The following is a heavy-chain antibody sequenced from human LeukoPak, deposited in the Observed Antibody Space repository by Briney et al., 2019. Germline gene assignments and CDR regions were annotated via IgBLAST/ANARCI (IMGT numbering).Heavy chain of an antibody. V-gene: IGHV3-33*01. D-gene: IGHD2-15*01. Sequence: GALRLSCAASGFTFSTYGMHWVRQAPGKGLEWVAVIWYDGSNNYYADSVKGRFTISRDNSKNTLYLQMNSLRAEDTAVYCCARCSGGTCFPRSYTDVWGKGTTVTVSS. CDR2: IWYDGSNN. CDR3: ARCSGGTCFPRSYTDV. CDR1: GFTFSTYG. J-gene: IGHJ6*03.